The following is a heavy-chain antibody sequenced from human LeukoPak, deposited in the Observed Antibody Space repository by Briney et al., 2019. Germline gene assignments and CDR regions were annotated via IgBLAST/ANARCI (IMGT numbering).Heavy chain of an antibody. Sequence: SETLSLTCAVYGGSFSGYYWSWIRQPPGKGLEWTGEINHSGSTNYNPSLKSLVTISVDTSKNQFSLKLSSVTAADTAVYYCAREGGYSGYDYWDYWGQGTLVTVSS. CDR3: AREGGYSGYDYWDY. D-gene: IGHD5-12*01. CDR1: GGSFSGYY. CDR2: INHSGST. V-gene: IGHV4-34*01. J-gene: IGHJ4*02.